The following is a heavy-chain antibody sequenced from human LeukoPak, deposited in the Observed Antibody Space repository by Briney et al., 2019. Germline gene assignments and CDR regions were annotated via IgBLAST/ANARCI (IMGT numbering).Heavy chain of an antibody. CDR3: ARHVHDTSALDP. Sequence: ASVKVSCKASGGTFSSYTISWVRQAPGQGLEWMGRIIPILGIANYAQKFQGRVTITADKSTSTAYMELSSLRSEDTAVYYCARHVHDTSALDPWGQGTLVTVSS. CDR1: GGTFSSYT. CDR2: IIPILGIA. J-gene: IGHJ5*02. V-gene: IGHV1-69*02. D-gene: IGHD2-2*01.